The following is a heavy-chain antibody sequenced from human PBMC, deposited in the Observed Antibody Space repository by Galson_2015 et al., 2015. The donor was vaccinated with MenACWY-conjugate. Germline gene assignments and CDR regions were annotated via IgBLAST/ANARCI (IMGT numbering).Heavy chain of an antibody. V-gene: IGHV6-1*01. CDR3: ARVRGGSHNWVDP. D-gene: IGHD2-15*01. Sequence: CAISGDSASSYSAAWNWIRQSPSRGLEWLGRTYYRSKWYNDYAVSVKNRITINPDTSKNQFSLHLNSVTPEDTAVYYCARVRGGSHNWVDPWGQGTLVPVSS. J-gene: IGHJ5*02. CDR1: GDSASSYSAA. CDR2: TYYRSKWYN.